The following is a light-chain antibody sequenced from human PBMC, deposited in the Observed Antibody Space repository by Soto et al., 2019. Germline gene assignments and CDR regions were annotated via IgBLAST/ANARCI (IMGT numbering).Light chain of an antibody. CDR1: SSDVGGYNY. V-gene: IGLV2-11*01. CDR3: CSFAGSNILI. J-gene: IGLJ2*01. Sequence: QSALTQPRSVSGSPGQSVTISCTGTSSDVGGYNYVSWYQRHPGKAPKLIISDVTKRPSGVPDRFSGSKSGNTASLTISGLQAEDGADYDCCSFAGSNILIFGGGTQLTVL. CDR2: DVT.